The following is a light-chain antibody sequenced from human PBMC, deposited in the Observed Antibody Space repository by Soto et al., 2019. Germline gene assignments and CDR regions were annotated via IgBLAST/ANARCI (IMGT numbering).Light chain of an antibody. CDR1: GSDIGAYNY. J-gene: IGLJ1*01. V-gene: IGLV2-14*01. CDR3: SSFTTSYFYV. CDR2: GVT. Sequence: QSALTQPASVSGSPGQSITISCTGSGSDIGAYNYVSWYQQHPGKAPKLLIHGVTRRPSGVSSRFSASKSAHTASLTISGLQAEDEANYYCSSFTTSYFYVFGPGTKVTVL.